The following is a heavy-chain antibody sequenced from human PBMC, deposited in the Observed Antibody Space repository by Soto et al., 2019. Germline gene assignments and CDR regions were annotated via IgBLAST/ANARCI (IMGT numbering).Heavy chain of an antibody. D-gene: IGHD3-10*01. CDR3: AREVQVHTPAFVY. V-gene: IGHV1-69*19. Sequence: QVQLVQSGAEMKKPGSSVKVSCQSSGGTFNTYAMNWVRQAPGQGPEWMGDISPMFGAANYAPKFQGRVTMTADESTGTSYMQLSSLTSEETAIYFCAREVQVHTPAFVYWGQGTLVTVSS. CDR2: ISPMFGAA. J-gene: IGHJ4*02. CDR1: GGTFNTYA.